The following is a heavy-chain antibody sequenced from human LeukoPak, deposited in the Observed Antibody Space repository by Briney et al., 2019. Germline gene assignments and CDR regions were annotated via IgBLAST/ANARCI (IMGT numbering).Heavy chain of an antibody. CDR2: ISYNGGST. V-gene: IGHV3-64D*09. CDR3: VRRTGNYFDY. CDR1: GFTLSSHA. D-gene: IGHD3/OR15-3a*01. J-gene: IGHJ4*02. Sequence: GGSLRLSCSASGFTLSSHAMHWVRQAPGKALEYVSAISYNGGSTYYANSMKDRFTISRDNSKNTLYLQMSSLRPEDTAVFYCVRRTGNYFDYWGQGTLVTVSS.